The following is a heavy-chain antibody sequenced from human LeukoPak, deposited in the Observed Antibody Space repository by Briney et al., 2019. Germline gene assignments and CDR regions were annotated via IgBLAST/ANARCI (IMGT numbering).Heavy chain of an antibody. Sequence: RAGESLQISCKGSGYNFTNYWISWVRQLPGKGLEWMGRIDPSDSYTKYSPSFQGHVTISADKSITTAYLQWSSLKASDTAMYYCARHGGSSWYRIMIWGRGTLVTVSS. CDR1: GYNFTNYW. V-gene: IGHV5-10-1*01. J-gene: IGHJ4*02. CDR2: IDPSDSYT. CDR3: ARHGGSSWYRIMI. D-gene: IGHD6-13*01.